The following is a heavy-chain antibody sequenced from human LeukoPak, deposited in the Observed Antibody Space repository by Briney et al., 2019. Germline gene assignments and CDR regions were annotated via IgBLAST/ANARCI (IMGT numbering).Heavy chain of an antibody. J-gene: IGHJ4*02. CDR1: GFTFSSYG. Sequence: GGSLRLSCAASGFTFSSYGMHWVRQAPGKGLEWVAMIWYDGINKYYGDSVKGRFAISRDNSKDCLYLQMNSLRAEGTAVYYCSMDGGRGYNFGHVFWGEGTPVTVSS. D-gene: IGHD5-18*01. CDR2: IWYDGINK. CDR3: SMDGGRGYNFGHVF. V-gene: IGHV3-33*08.